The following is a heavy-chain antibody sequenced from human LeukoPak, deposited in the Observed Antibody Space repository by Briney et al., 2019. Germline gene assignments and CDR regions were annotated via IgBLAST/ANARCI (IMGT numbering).Heavy chain of an antibody. CDR3: ARGPKDIVVVPAALRGYYYYGMDV. J-gene: IGHJ6*02. V-gene: IGHV1-8*01. CDR2: MNPNSGNT. D-gene: IGHD2-2*01. Sequence: ASVKVSCKAAGYTFTSYDINWVRQATGQGLEWMGWMNPNSGNTGYSQKFQGRVTMTRNTSISTAYLELSSLRSEDTAVYCCARGPKDIVVVPAALRGYYYYGMDVWGQGTTVTVSS. CDR1: GYTFTSYD.